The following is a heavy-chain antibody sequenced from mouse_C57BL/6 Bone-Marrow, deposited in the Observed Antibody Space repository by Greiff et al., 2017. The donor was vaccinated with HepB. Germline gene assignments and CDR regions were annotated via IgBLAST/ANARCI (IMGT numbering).Heavy chain of an antibody. J-gene: IGHJ4*01. CDR1: GYTFTSYW. Sequence: QVQLQQSGAELVKPGASVKMSCKASGYTFTSYWITWVKQRPGQGLEWIGDIYPGSGSTNYNEKFKSKATLTVDTSSSTAYMQLSSLTSEDSAVYYCAREPITTVVAGGYYYAMDYWGQGTSVTVSS. CDR3: AREPITTVVAGGYYYAMDY. V-gene: IGHV1-55*01. CDR2: IYPGSGST. D-gene: IGHD1-1*01.